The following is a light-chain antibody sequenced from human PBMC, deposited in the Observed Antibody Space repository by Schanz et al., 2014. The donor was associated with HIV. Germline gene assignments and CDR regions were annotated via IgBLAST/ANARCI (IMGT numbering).Light chain of an antibody. Sequence: QSVLTQPASVSGSPGQSITISCTGTNSDIGGYNFVSWYQQHADKAPKLIIYDVTSRPSGISSRFSGSKSGTSASLAISGLQSEDEADYYCSAWDDSLNGWVFGGGTKLTVL. CDR1: NSDIGGYNF. CDR3: SAWDDSLNGWV. CDR2: DVT. V-gene: IGLV2-14*03. J-gene: IGLJ3*02.